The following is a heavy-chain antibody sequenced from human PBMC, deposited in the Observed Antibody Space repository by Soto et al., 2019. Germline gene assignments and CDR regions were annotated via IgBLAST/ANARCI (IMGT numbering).Heavy chain of an antibody. CDR3: ARHYSSSSGWFDP. Sequence: NPSETLSLTCAVSGYSISSGFYWGWIRQPPGKGLEWIGSIYHSGNAYYSPSLRSRVTISVDTSKNQFSLKVNSATAADTAIYYCARHYSSSSGWFDPWGQGTLVTVSS. CDR1: GYSISSGFY. J-gene: IGHJ5*02. CDR2: IYHSGNA. V-gene: IGHV4-38-2*01. D-gene: IGHD6-6*01.